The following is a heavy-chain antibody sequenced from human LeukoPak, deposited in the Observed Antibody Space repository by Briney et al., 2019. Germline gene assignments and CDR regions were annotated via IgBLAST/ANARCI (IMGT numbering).Heavy chain of an antibody. CDR1: GFTFTDHY. CDR2: IGPHSTFT. CDR3: VREGEGPLSKDFDY. D-gene: IGHD2/OR15-2a*01. J-gene: IGHJ4*02. Sequence: ASVKVSCKSSGFTFTDHYIHWVRQGPGQGLEWMGYIGPHSTFTSSPQEFQGRVTMARDASMSTAYMELTRLTSDDTAVYYCVREGEGPLSKDFDYWGQGTLVTVSS. V-gene: IGHV1-2*02.